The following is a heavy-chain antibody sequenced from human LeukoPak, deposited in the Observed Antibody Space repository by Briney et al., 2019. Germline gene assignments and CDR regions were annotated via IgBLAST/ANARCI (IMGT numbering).Heavy chain of an antibody. CDR2: ISSSGGNI. CDR3: ARVLGGNYYYFDY. J-gene: IGHJ4*02. CDR1: GFTFSGYE. V-gene: IGHV3-48*03. Sequence: GGSLRLSCAASGFTFSGYEMTWVRQAPGKGLEWVSYISSSGGNIYYADFVKGRFTISRDNAKNSLFLQMNSLRAEDTAVYYCARVLGGNYYYFDYWGQGTLVTVSS. D-gene: IGHD1-26*01.